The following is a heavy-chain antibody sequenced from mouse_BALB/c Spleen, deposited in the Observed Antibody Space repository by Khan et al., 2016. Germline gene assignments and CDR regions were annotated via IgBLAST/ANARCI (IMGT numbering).Heavy chain of an antibody. V-gene: IGHV5-12-1*01. J-gene: IGHJ3*01. D-gene: IGHD2-3*01. CDR2: ISSGGGST. Sequence: EVELVESGGGLVKPGGSLKLSCAASGFAFSSYDMSWVRQTPEKRLEWVAYISSGGGSTYYPDTVKGRFTISRDNAKNTLYLQMSSLKSEDTAMXYCARHDGYYGGFAYWGQGTLVTVSA. CDR3: ARHDGYYGGFAY. CDR1: GFAFSSYD.